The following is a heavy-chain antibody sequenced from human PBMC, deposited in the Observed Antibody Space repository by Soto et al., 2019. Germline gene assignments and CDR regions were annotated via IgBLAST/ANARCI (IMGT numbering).Heavy chain of an antibody. Sequence: QLQLQESGPGLVKPSETLSLTCTVSGGSISSSSYYWGWIRQPPGKGLEWLGSIYSNGSTYYNPSLKGRVTISVDTSKNQFALKPSSVTAAATAVYYCARHGPGGSYSDYWGQGTLVTVSS. CDR2: IYSNGST. CDR3: ARHGPGGSYSDY. J-gene: IGHJ4*02. D-gene: IGHD1-26*01. CDR1: GGSISSSSYY. V-gene: IGHV4-39*01.